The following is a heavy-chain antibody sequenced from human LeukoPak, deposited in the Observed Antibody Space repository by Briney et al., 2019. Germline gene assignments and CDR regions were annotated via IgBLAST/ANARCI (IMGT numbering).Heavy chain of an antibody. Sequence: GGSLRLSCAASGFTFNNYIMNWVRQAPGKGLEWVSGISGSGISTYYADSVKGRFTISRDNSKNTLYLQINSLRVEDTAVYYCAKSWNYYDSSGDDALDIWGQGTMVTVSS. V-gene: IGHV3-23*01. D-gene: IGHD3-22*01. CDR3: AKSWNYYDSSGDDALDI. CDR2: ISGSGIST. J-gene: IGHJ3*02. CDR1: GFTFNNYI.